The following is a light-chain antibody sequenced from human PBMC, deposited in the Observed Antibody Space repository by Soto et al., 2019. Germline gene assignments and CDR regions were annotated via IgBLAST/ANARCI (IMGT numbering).Light chain of an antibody. CDR3: SCYKDTIPYV. Sequence: QSALTQPPSASGSPGQSVTISCTGTSSDVGGSKFVSWYQQHPGKAPKLMIYEVTKRPSGVPDRFSGSKSGNTASLTVSGLQAEDESDYYCSCYKDTIPYVFGTGTKVTVL. CDR1: SSDVGGSKF. V-gene: IGLV2-8*01. CDR2: EVT. J-gene: IGLJ1*01.